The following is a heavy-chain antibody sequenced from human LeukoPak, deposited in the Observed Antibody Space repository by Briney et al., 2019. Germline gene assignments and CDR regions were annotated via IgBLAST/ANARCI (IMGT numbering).Heavy chain of an antibody. CDR1: GFSFSSYG. CDR2: IRYDGSNK. J-gene: IGHJ4*02. V-gene: IGHV3-30*02. CDR3: ATLAGSPGYFDY. Sequence: GGSLRLSCAASGFSFSSYGMHWVRQAPGKGLEWVAFIRYDGSNKYYADSVKGRFTISRDNSKNTLYLQMNSLRAEDTAVYYCATLAGSPGYFDYWGQGTLVTVSS.